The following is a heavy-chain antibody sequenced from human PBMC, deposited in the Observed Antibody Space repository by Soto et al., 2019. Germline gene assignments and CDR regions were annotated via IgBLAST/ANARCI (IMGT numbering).Heavy chain of an antibody. V-gene: IGHV1-8*01. J-gene: IGHJ4*02. CDR3: ARRKERSGPYYLDL. CDR1: GFTFITYD. CDR2: MNPNNGNA. D-gene: IGHD6-25*01. Sequence: AASVKVSCKASGFTFITYDFSWVRQAAGQGLELMGWMNPNNGNAGFAQKFRGRINMTRNTSISTAYLELSSLRSDDSAVYFCARRKERSGPYYLDLWGQGTQVTVYS.